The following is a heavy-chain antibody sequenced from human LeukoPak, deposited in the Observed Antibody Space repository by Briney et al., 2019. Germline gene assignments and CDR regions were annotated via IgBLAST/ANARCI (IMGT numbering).Heavy chain of an antibody. D-gene: IGHD4-17*01. V-gene: IGHV4-39*07. CDR3: ARAEAPDYGDYAIYFQH. J-gene: IGHJ1*01. CDR2: IYYSGST. CDR1: GGSISSSSYY. Sequence: SETLSLTCTVSGGSISSSSYYWGWIRQPPGKGLEWIGSIYYSGSTYYNPSLKSRVTISVDTPKNQFSLKLSSVTAADTAVYYCARAEAPDYGDYAIYFQHWGQGTLVTVSS.